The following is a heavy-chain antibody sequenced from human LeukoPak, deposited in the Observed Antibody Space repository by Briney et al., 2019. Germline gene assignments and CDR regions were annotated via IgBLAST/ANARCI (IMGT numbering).Heavy chain of an antibody. J-gene: IGHJ3*02. CDR2: IYHSGST. V-gene: IGHV4-38-2*01. CDR3: ARGIAVDAFDI. CDR1: GYSISSGYY. Sequence: PSETLFLTCAVSGYSISSGYYWGWIRQPPGKGLEWIGSIYHSGSTYYNPSLKSRVTISVDTSKNQFSLKLSSVTAADTAVYYCARGIAVDAFDIWGQGTMVTVSS. D-gene: IGHD6-19*01.